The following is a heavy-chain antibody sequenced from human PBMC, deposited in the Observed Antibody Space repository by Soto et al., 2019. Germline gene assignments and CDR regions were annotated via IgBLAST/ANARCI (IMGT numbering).Heavy chain of an antibody. Sequence: EVQLLESGGGWVQPGGSLRLPWPASGFTFSSYALTWVPQAPGKGLEWVSAISGSGGSTYYADSVKGRFTISRDNSKNTLYLQMNSLRAEDTAVYYCAKTPNYDFWSGYYLYDYWGQGTLVTVSS. J-gene: IGHJ4*02. CDR2: ISGSGGST. D-gene: IGHD3-3*01. CDR3: AKTPNYDFWSGYYLYDY. V-gene: IGHV3-23*01. CDR1: GFTFSSYA.